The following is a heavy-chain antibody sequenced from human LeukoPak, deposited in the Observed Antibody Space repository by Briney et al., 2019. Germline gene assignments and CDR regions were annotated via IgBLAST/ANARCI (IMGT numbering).Heavy chain of an antibody. CDR1: GFSFRIYA. D-gene: IGHD3-22*01. Sequence: GGALRLSCAASGFSFRIYAMNWLRQAPGKGLEWISGIVGSADDTRYADSVKGRFTISRDNSKNTLYLQMNSLRAEDTAVYYCAKEGASASWDSSGYTDYWGQGTLVTVSS. CDR3: AKEGASASWDSSGYTDY. V-gene: IGHV3-23*01. CDR2: IVGSADDT. J-gene: IGHJ4*02.